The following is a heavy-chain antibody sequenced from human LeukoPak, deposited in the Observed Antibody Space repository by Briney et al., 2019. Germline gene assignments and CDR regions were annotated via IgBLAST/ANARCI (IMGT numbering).Heavy chain of an antibody. V-gene: IGHV3-21*01. D-gene: IGHD6-13*01. CDR2: ISSSSSYI. CDR3: ARDPDVAAAGTN. CDR1: GFTFSSYS. Sequence: SGGSLRLSCAASGFTFSSYSMNWVRQAPGKGLEWVSSISSSSSYIHYADSVKGRFTISRDNAKNSLYLQMNSLRAEDTAVYYCARDPDVAAAGTNWGQGTLVTVSS. J-gene: IGHJ4*02.